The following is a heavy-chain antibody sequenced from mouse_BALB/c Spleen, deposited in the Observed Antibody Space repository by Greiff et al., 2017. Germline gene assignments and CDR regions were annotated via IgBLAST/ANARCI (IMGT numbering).Heavy chain of an antibody. CDR1: GFTFNTYA. CDR3: VRHWDWYFDV. J-gene: IGHJ1*01. Sequence: DVMLVESGGGLVQPKGSLKLSCAASGFTFNTYAMNWVRQAPGKGLEWVARIRSKSNNYATYYADSVKDRFTISRDDSQSMLYLQMNNLKTEDTAMYYCVRHWDWYFDVWGAGTTVTVSS. CDR2: IRSKSNNYAT. V-gene: IGHV10-1*02. D-gene: IGHD4-1*01.